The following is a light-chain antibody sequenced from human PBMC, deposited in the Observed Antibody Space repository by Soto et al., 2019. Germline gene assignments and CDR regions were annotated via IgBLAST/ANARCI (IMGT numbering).Light chain of an antibody. J-gene: IGLJ2*01. V-gene: IGLV2-14*01. CDR1: SSDVGGYNY. CDR2: DVS. CDR3: SSYTRSSTQV. Sequence: QSALTQPASESGSPGQSITISCTGTSSDVGGYNYVSWYQQHPGKAPKLMIYDVSNRPSGVSNRFSGSKSGNTASLTISGLQAEDEADYYCSSYTRSSTQVFGGGTKLTVL.